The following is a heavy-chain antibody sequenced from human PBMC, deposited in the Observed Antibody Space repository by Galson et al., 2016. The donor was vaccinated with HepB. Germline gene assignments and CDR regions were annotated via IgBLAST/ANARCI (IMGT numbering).Heavy chain of an antibody. V-gene: IGHV3-23*01. Sequence: SLRLSCASSGFTFRYYAMTWVRRAPGKGLEWVSDISGAGGNTHYADSVKGRFTISRDNSRDTLYLQMDSLRAADTAVYYCAKERGWYGGPNYGSWGQGTLVTVSS. CDR1: GFTFRYYA. CDR3: AKERGWYGGPNYGS. D-gene: IGHD2-15*01. CDR2: ISGAGGNT. J-gene: IGHJ5*02.